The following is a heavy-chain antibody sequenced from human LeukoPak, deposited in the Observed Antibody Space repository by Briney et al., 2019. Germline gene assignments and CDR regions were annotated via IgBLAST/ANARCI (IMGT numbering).Heavy chain of an antibody. CDR3: ARDPRGYCSGGSCHKPYYFDY. Sequence: GGSLRLSCAASGFTFSTYSMNWVRQAPGKGLEWVSYISSSGTIYYADSVKGRFTTSSDNAKNSLYLQMNSLRAEDTAVYYCARDPRGYCSGGSCHKPYYFDYWGQGTLVTVSS. CDR1: GFTFSTYS. D-gene: IGHD2-15*01. V-gene: IGHV3-48*01. J-gene: IGHJ4*02. CDR2: ISSSGTI.